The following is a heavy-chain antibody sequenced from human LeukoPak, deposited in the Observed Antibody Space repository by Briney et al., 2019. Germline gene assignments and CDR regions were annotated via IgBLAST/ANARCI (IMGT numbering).Heavy chain of an antibody. CDR1: GFTFSSYA. CDR2: ISGSGGST. Sequence: GGSMRLSCAASGFTFSSYAMSWVRQAPGKGLEWVSAISGSGGSTYYADSVKGRFTISRDNAKNSLYLQMNSLRAEDTAVYYCATEDAAKFDYWGQGTLVSVSS. J-gene: IGHJ4*02. D-gene: IGHD2-15*01. V-gene: IGHV3-23*01. CDR3: ATEDAAKFDY.